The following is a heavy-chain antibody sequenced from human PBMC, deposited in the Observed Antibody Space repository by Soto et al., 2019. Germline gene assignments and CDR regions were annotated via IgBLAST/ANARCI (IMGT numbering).Heavy chain of an antibody. CDR1: GGSFSVYY. J-gene: IGHJ4*02. CDR3: ARGKLSDYVWGSYRYHFDY. D-gene: IGHD3-16*02. CDR2: INHSGST. V-gene: IGHV4-34*01. Sequence: SETLSLTCAVYGGSFSVYYWSWIRHPPGKGLEWIGEINHSGSTNYNPSLKSRATISVDTSKNQFSLKLSSVTAADTAVYYCARGKLSDYVWGSYRYHFDYWGQGTVVTVSS.